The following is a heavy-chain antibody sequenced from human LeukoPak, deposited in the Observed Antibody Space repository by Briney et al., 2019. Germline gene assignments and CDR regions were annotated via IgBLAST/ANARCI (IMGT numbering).Heavy chain of an antibody. V-gene: IGHV4-34*01. CDR1: GGSFSGYY. J-gene: IGHJ4*02. CDR3: ARSRRSGWGGKYYFDY. D-gene: IGHD6-19*01. CDR2: INHSGST. Sequence: SETLSLTCAVYGGSFSGYYWSWIRQPPGKGLEWIGEINHSGSTNYNPSLKSRVTISVDTSKNQFSLKLSSVTAADTAVYYCARSRRSGWGGKYYFDYWGQGTLVTVSS.